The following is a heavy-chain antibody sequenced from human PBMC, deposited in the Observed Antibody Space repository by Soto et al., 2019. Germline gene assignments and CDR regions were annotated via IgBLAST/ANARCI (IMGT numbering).Heavy chain of an antibody. J-gene: IGHJ4*02. CDR3: ARDRTISDYRSSGALGL. CDR2: IYSGGTT. CDR1: GFTVSSHY. D-gene: IGHD6-6*01. Sequence: EVQLVESGGTLVQPGGSLRLSCAASGFTVSSHYMRWVRRAPGKGLEWVSVIYSGGTTYYAGSVRGRFTIYRDNSKNTLYLQMNSLRAEDTAVYFCARDRTISDYRSSGALGLWGQGTLVTVSS. V-gene: IGHV3-66*01.